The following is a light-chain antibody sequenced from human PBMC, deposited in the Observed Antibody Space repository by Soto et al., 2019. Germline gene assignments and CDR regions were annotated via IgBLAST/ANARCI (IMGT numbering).Light chain of an antibody. Sequence: DIQMTHSPSTLSASVGDRVTITCRASQRISSWLAWYQQKPGKAPKLLIYKASSLESGVPSRFSGSGSGTEFTLTISSLQPDDFATYYCQQYNSSPTFGQGTKVEIK. CDR1: QRISSW. CDR3: QQYNSSPT. CDR2: KAS. J-gene: IGKJ1*01. V-gene: IGKV1-5*03.